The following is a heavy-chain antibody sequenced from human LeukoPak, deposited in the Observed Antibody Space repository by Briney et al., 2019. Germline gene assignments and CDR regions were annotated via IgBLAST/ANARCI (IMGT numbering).Heavy chain of an antibody. CDR2: ISAYNGNT. J-gene: IGHJ4*02. CDR3: ARAELGITMVRGVLNPPDY. CDR1: GYTFTSYG. Sequence: GASVKVSCKASGYTFTSYGISWVRQAPGQGLEWMGWISAYNGNTNYAQKLQGRVTMTTDTSTSTAYMELRSLRSDDTAVYYCARAELGITMVRGVLNPPDYWGQGTLVTASS. V-gene: IGHV1-18*01. D-gene: IGHD3-10*01.